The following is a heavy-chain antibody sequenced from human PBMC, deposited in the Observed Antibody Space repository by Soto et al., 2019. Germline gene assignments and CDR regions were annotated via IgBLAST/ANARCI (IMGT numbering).Heavy chain of an antibody. J-gene: IGHJ4*02. CDR3: ASVYDFWSGYYAPLY. V-gene: IGHV1-18*01. CDR2: ISAYNGNT. D-gene: IGHD3-3*01. Sequence: ASVKVSCKASGGTFSSYAISWVRQAPGQGLEWMGWISAYNGNTNYAQKLQGRVTMTTDTSTSTAYMELRSLRSDDTAVYYCASVYDFWSGYYAPLYWGQGTLVTVSS. CDR1: GGTFSSYA.